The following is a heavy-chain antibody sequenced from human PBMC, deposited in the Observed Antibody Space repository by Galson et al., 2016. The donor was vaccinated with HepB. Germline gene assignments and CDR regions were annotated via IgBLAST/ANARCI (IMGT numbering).Heavy chain of an antibody. Sequence: SLRLSCAASGFTFASYTMSWIRQAPGRGLEWVSALSGNSDDSYYADSIMGRFTISRNNSKNTLYLQMNSLRAEDTAIYYCAKEIPVSGSPPFDYWGQGTLLTVSS. V-gene: IGHV3-23*01. CDR1: GFTFASYT. D-gene: IGHD6-19*01. CDR3: AKEIPVSGSPPFDY. CDR2: LSGNSDDS. J-gene: IGHJ4*02.